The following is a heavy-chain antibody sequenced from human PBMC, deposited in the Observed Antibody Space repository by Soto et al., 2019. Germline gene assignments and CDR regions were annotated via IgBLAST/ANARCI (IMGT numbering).Heavy chain of an antibody. D-gene: IGHD3-16*01. J-gene: IGHJ4*02. CDR3: GEDTGGGGYNFNN. CDR1: GFTFSSYG. CDR2: IWYDGSNK. V-gene: IGHV3-33*06. Sequence: QVQLVESGGGVVQPGRSLRLSCAASGFTFSSYGMHWVRQAPDKGLEWVAVIWYDGSNKYYTDSVKGRFTISRDNSRNTLYLKRKGLRARDRPVYYGGEDTGGGGYNFNNWGQGTLVTVSS.